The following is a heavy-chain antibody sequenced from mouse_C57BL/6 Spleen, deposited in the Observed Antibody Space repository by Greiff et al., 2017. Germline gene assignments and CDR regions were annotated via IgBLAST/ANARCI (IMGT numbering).Heavy chain of an antibody. CDR2: IHPNSGST. CDR1: GYTFTSYW. V-gene: IGHV1-64*01. Sequence: QVQLKQPGAELVKPGASVKLSCKASGYTFTSYWMHWVKQRPGQGLEWIGMIHPNSGSTNYNEKFKSKATLTVDKSSSTAYMQLSSLTSEDSAVYYCARRELLRSFYAMDYWGQGTSVTVSS. J-gene: IGHJ4*01. CDR3: ARRELLRSFYAMDY. D-gene: IGHD1-1*01.